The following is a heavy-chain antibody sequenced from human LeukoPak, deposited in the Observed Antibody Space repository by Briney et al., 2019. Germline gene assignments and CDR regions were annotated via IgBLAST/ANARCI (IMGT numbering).Heavy chain of an antibody. J-gene: IGHJ4*02. CDR1: GGSMSSYY. CDR2: IYYRGST. D-gene: IGHD6-19*01. CDR3: ARRSSGWYSGFDY. V-gene: IGHV4-59*12. Sequence: SETLSLTCTVSGGSMSSYYWSWIRQAPGKGLESIGYIYYRGSTNYNPSLKSRVTISVDRSKNQFSLKLSSVTAADTAVYYCARRSSGWYSGFDYWGQGTLVTVSS.